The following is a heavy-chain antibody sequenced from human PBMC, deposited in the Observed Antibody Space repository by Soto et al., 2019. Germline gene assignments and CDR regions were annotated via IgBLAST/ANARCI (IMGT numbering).Heavy chain of an antibody. CDR1: VYTFTSYD. J-gene: IGHJ4*02. Sequence: ASVKVSCKASVYTFTSYDINWVRQATGQGLEWMGWMNPNSGNTGYAQKFQGRVTMTRNTSISTAYMELSSLRSEDTAVYYCARVSHDYGDPFDYWGQGTLVTVSS. V-gene: IGHV1-8*01. D-gene: IGHD4-17*01. CDR2: MNPNSGNT. CDR3: ARVSHDYGDPFDY.